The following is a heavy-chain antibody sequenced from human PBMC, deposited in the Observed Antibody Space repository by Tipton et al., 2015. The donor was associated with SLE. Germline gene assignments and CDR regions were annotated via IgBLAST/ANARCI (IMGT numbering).Heavy chain of an antibody. D-gene: IGHD3-10*01. J-gene: IGHJ4*02. CDR2: IYPGDSDT. CDR1: GYSFRSYW. CDR3: ARLPTMVRGVSDY. V-gene: IGHV5-51*01. Sequence: VQLVQSGAEVKKRGESLKISCKGSGYSFRSYWVGWVRQMLGNGLEWMAFIYPGDSDTRYSPSFQGQVTISADKSISTAYLQWSSLKASDTAMYYCARLPTMVRGVSDYWGQGTLVTVSS.